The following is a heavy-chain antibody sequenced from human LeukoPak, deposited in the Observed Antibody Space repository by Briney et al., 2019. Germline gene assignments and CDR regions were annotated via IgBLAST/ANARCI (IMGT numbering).Heavy chain of an antibody. Sequence: GGSLRLSCAASGFTFSSYWMHWVRQAPGKGLVWVSLINSDGSSTSYADSVKGRFTISRDNAKNTLYLQMNSLRAEDTAVYYCAKGCMGATPYYFDYWGQGTLVTVSS. V-gene: IGHV3-74*01. CDR2: INSDGSST. D-gene: IGHD1-26*01. CDR1: GFTFSSYW. CDR3: AKGCMGATPYYFDY. J-gene: IGHJ4*02.